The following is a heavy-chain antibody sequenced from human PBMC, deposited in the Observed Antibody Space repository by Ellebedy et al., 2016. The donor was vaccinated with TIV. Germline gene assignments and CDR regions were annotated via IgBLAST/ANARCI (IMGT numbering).Heavy chain of an antibody. D-gene: IGHD2-8*01. CDR1: SFDFNDHA. CDR2: ISWNSFDI. CDR3: AKLGCSNGICYQLDS. V-gene: IGHV3-9*01. Sequence: SLKISXTASSFDFNDHAMHWVRQAPGKGLEWLSGISWNSFDITYADSVRGRFTTSRDNAKNSLYLQMDSLRTEDTALYFCAKLGCSNGICYQLDSWGQGTLVIVSS. J-gene: IGHJ4*02.